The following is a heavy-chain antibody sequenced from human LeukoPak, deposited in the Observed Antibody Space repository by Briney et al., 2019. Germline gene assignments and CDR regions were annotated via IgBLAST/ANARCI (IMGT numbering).Heavy chain of an antibody. Sequence: GASVKVSCEASGYTFTSYDINWVRQATGQGLEWMGWMNPNSGNTGYAQKFQGRVTMTRNTSISTAYMELSSLRSEDTAVYYCAGRDCSSTSCYDYYYYYGMDVWGQGTTVTVSS. CDR1: GYTFTSYD. V-gene: IGHV1-8*01. CDR2: MNPNSGNT. D-gene: IGHD2-2*01. CDR3: AGRDCSSTSCYDYYYYYGMDV. J-gene: IGHJ6*02.